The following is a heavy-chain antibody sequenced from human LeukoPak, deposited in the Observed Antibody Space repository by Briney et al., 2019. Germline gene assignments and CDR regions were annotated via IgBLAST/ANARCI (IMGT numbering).Heavy chain of an antibody. V-gene: IGHV4-59*01. D-gene: IGHD2-15*01. CDR1: GGSISSYY. CDR3: ARGPRITARYCSGVSCYSGWFDP. J-gene: IGHJ5*02. Sequence: PSETLSLTCTVSGGSISSYYWSWIRQPPGKGLEWIGYIYYSGSTNYNPSLKSRVTISVDTSKNQFSLKLSSVTAADTAVYYCARGPRITARYCSGVSCYSGWFDPWGQGTLVTVSS. CDR2: IYYSGST.